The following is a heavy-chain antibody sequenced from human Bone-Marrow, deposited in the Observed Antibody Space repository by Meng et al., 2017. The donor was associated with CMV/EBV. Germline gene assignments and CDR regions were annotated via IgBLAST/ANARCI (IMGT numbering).Heavy chain of an antibody. D-gene: IGHD2-8*01. CDR2: IYYTGTT. V-gene: IGHV4-59*01. J-gene: IGHJ3*02. CDR3: ARDFHTVNGAFRI. Sequence: GSLRLSCSVSGGSISSYYWNWIRQPPGKGLEWIGYIYYTGTTNSNPSLKSRVTMSVDTSKNQFSLKLSSVTAADTAVYYCARDFHTVNGAFRIWGRGTMVTVSS. CDR1: GGSISSYY.